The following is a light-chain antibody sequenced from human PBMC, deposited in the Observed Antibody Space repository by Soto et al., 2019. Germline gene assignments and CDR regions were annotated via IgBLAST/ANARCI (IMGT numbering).Light chain of an antibody. CDR2: EVT. CDR3: CSYADNTDYV. CDR1: SSDVGAYNY. J-gene: IGLJ1*01. Sequence: QSVLTQPPSASGSLGQSVTISCTGTSSDVGAYNYVSWYQQHPGKAPKLMIYEVTRRPSGVPDRFSGSKSGNTASLNVSGLQAEDEADYYSCSYADNTDYVFGTGTKVTVL. V-gene: IGLV2-8*01.